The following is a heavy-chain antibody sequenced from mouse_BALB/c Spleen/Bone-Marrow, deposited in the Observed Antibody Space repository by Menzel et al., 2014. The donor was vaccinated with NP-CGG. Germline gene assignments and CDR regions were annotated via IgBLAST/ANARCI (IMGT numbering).Heavy chain of an antibody. CDR1: GYSFTGYI. Sequence: EVQLQQSGPELVKPGASMKISCKASGYSFTGYIMNWVKQSHGKNLEWIGLINPYNGGTTYSQKFKGKATLTVDKSSSTASMELLSLTSEDSAVYFCTRREGGPFDYWGQGTTLTVSS. J-gene: IGHJ2*01. CDR3: TRREGGPFDY. CDR2: INPYNGGT. V-gene: IGHV1-18*01.